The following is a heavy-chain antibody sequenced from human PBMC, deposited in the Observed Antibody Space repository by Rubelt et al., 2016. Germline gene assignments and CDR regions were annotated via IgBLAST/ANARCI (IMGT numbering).Heavy chain of an antibody. CDR3: AKDWSGWYFDY. J-gene: IGHJ4*02. D-gene: IGHD3-3*01. V-gene: IGHV3-48*04. Sequence: EVQLVESGGGLVQPGGSLRLSCAASGFTFSSYSMNWVRQAPGKGLEWVSYISSSSSTIYYADSVKGRFTIARDNAKNSLYLQMNSLRAEDTAVYYCAKDWSGWYFDYWGQGTLVTVSS. CDR2: ISSSSSTI. CDR1: GFTFSSYS.